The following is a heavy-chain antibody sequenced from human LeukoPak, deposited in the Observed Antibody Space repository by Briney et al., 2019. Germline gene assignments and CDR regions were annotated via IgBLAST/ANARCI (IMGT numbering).Heavy chain of an antibody. D-gene: IGHD1-1*01. J-gene: IGHJ3*02. CDR1: VGSISSYQ. CDR3: ARDLGWNRVYDI. CDR2: IQDSGTT. V-gene: IGHV4-59*01. Sequence: PSETLSLTCTVSVGSISSYQWSWIRQPPGKGLEWIGYIQDSGTTNSNPSLNSRVTISLDTSKKQFSLNLRSVTAADTAVYYCARDLGWNRVYDIWGQGTMVTVSS.